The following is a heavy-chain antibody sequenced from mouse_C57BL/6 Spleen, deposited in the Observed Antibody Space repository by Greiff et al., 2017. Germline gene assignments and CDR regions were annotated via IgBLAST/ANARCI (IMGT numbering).Heavy chain of an antibody. Sequence: EVKLQESGPELVKPGASVKISCKASGYSFTGYYMNWVQQSPEKSLEWIGAINPSTGGTTYNQKFKAKATLTVDKSSSTAYMQLKSLTSEDSAVYYCARSEGAYWGQGTLGTVSA. J-gene: IGHJ3*01. CDR3: ARSEGAY. V-gene: IGHV1-42*01. CDR1: GYSFTGYY. CDR2: INPSTGGT.